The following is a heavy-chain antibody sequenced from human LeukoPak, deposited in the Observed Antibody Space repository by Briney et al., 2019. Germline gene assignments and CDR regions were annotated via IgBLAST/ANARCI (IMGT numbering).Heavy chain of an antibody. CDR3: ARFGGNGVYFDY. CDR2: IYHSGST. CDR1: GGSISSGGYS. Sequence: SQTLSLTCAVSGGSISSGGYSWSWIRQPPGKGLEWIGYIYHSGSTYYNPTLKSRVTISVDRSKNQFSLKLSSVTAADTAVYYCARFGGNGVYFDYWGQEPWSPSPQ. J-gene: IGHJ4*01. D-gene: IGHD4-23*01. V-gene: IGHV4-30-2*01.